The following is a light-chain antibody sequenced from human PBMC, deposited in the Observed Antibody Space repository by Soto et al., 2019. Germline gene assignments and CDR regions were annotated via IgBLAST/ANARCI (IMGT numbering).Light chain of an antibody. CDR1: SSDVGGYNY. V-gene: IGLV2-14*01. CDR3: SSYISSSTRV. CDR2: DVS. J-gene: IGLJ2*01. Sequence: QSALTQPASVSGSPGQSITISCTATSSDVGGYNYVSWYQQHPGKAPKLMIYDVSNRPSGVSNRFSGSKSGNTASLTISGLQAEDEADYYCSSYISSSTRVFGGGTKVTVL.